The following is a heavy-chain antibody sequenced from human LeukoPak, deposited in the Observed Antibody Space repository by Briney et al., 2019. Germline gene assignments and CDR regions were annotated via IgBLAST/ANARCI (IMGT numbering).Heavy chain of an antibody. J-gene: IGHJ3*02. CDR1: GDSFSSYY. CDR3: ARVQLPDVTGAFDI. Sequence: PSGTLSLTCTVFGDSFSSYYWSWIRQAAGKGLEWIGRIHTNGRIDDNPSLKSRVSMSIDTSKNRFSLKVTSVTTADTAVYYCARVQLPDVTGAFDIWGQGTMVTVSS. CDR2: IHTNGRI. V-gene: IGHV4-4*07. D-gene: IGHD5-24*01.